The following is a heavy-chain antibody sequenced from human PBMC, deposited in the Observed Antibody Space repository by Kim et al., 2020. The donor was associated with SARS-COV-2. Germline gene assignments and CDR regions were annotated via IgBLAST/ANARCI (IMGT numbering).Heavy chain of an antibody. CDR2: IKQDGSEK. CDR3: ARALTREHWDY. D-gene: IGHD3-9*01. Sequence: GGSLRLSCAASVFTFSSYWMSWVRQAPGKGLEWVANIKQDGSEKYYVDSVKGRFTISRDNAKNSLYLQMNSLRVEDTAVYYCARALTREHWDYWGQGALVTVSS. CDR1: VFTFSSYW. J-gene: IGHJ4*02. V-gene: IGHV3-7*04.